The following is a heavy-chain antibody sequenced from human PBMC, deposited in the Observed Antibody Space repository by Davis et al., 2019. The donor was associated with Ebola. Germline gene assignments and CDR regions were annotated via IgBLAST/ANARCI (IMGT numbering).Heavy chain of an antibody. CDR1: GFTFISYW. CDR2: IKQDGSEK. V-gene: IGHV3-7*03. D-gene: IGHD3-10*02. CDR3: ARVYYYVVS. Sequence: PGGPLNPPFPASGFTFISYWLTWVHQAPGKGLEWVAKIKQDGSEKYYVDSVKGRSTISRDNAKNSLYLQMNSLRAEDTAVYYCARVYYYVVSWGQGTLVTVSS. J-gene: IGHJ4*02.